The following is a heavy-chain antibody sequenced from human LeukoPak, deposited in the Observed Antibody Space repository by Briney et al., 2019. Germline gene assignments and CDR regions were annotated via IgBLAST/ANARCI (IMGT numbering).Heavy chain of an antibody. D-gene: IGHD3-22*01. Sequence: TSETLSLTCAVYGGSFRGYYWSWIRQPPGKGLEWSGEINHSGSTNYNPSLKSRVTISVDTSKNQFSLKLSSVTAADTAVYYCATYYYDSSGYYAYFDYWGQGTLVTVFS. J-gene: IGHJ4*02. V-gene: IGHV4-34*01. CDR2: INHSGST. CDR1: GGSFRGYY. CDR3: ATYYYDSSGYYAYFDY.